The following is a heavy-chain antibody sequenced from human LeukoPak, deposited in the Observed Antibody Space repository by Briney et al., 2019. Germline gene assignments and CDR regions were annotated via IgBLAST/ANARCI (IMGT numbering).Heavy chain of an antibody. Sequence: ASVKVSCKVSGYTLTELSMHWVRQAPGKGLEWMGGFDPEDGETIYAQKFQGRVTMTEDTSTDTAYMELSSLRFEDTAVYYCATDATSYYYDTSGQIDAFDIWGQGTMVTVSS. CDR2: FDPEDGET. D-gene: IGHD3-22*01. CDR1: GYTLTELS. J-gene: IGHJ3*02. CDR3: ATDATSYYYDTSGQIDAFDI. V-gene: IGHV1-24*01.